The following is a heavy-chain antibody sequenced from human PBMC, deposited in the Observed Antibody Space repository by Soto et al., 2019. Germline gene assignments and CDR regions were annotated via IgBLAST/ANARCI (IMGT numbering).Heavy chain of an antibody. CDR3: ARDDPHGGGFDY. D-gene: IGHD3-10*01. Sequence: SETLSLTCTVSGDSISSGNYYWNWIRQPPGKGLEWIGYISYSGSTYYKPSLRSRLTISSDTSKNHFSLKLSSVTAADTAVYYCARDDPHGGGFDYWGRGTLVTVSS. V-gene: IGHV4-30-4*01. CDR2: ISYSGST. J-gene: IGHJ4*02. CDR1: GDSISSGNYY.